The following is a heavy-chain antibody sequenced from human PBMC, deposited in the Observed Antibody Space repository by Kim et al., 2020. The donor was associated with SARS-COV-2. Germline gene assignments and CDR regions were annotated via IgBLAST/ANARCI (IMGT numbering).Heavy chain of an antibody. J-gene: IGHJ4*02. D-gene: IGHD3-22*01. CDR3: TRTNDYDSGGYYY. Sequence: GGSLRLSCAASGFTFSGSAMHWVRQASGKGLEWVGRIRSKANSYATAYAASVKGTFTISRYDSKNTAYLHMNSLKTEDTAVYYCTRTNDYDSGGYYYWGQGTLVTVSS. CDR1: GFTFSGSA. V-gene: IGHV3-73*01. CDR2: IRSKANSYAT.